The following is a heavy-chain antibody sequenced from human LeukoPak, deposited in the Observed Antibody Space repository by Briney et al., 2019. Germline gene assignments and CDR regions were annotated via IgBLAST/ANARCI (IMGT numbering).Heavy chain of an antibody. Sequence: QTLSLTCAISGDSVFSNSAAWNWIRQSPSRGLEWLGRTYYRSKWYNDYAVSVKSRITINADTSKNQFSLKLSSVTAADTAVYYCARVPDYGDYGGWFDPWGQGTLVTVSS. CDR1: GDSVFSNSAA. CDR3: ARVPDYGDYGGWFDP. J-gene: IGHJ5*02. CDR2: TYYRSKWYN. V-gene: IGHV6-1*01. D-gene: IGHD4-17*01.